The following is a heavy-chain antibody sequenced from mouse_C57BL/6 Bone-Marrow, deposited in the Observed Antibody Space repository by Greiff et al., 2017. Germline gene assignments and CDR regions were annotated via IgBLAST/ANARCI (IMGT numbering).Heavy chain of an antibody. CDR1: GFNIKDDY. CDR2: IDPENGDT. J-gene: IGHJ3*01. CDR3: TTLIYYGNPWFAY. Sequence: EVQLQQSGAELVRPGASVKLSCTASGFNIKDDYMHWVKQRPEQGLEWIGWIDPENGDTEYASKFQGKATITAATSSNTAYLQLSSLTSEDTAVYYCTTLIYYGNPWFAYWGQGTLVTVSA. D-gene: IGHD2-1*01. V-gene: IGHV14-4*01.